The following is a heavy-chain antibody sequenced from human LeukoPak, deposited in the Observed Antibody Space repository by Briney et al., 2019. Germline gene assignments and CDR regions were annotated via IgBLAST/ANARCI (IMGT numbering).Heavy chain of an antibody. D-gene: IGHD3-22*01. V-gene: IGHV1-46*01. CDR2: INPSGGST. CDR3: ARTYYYDSSGYYREKIAGDYGMDV. Sequence: ASVKVSCKASGHTFTSYYMHWVRQAPGEGLECMGIINPSGGSTSYAQKFQGRVTMTRDTSTSTVYMELSSLRSEDTAVYYCARTYYYDSSGYYREKIAGDYGMDVWGQGTTVTVSS. J-gene: IGHJ6*02. CDR1: GHTFTSYY.